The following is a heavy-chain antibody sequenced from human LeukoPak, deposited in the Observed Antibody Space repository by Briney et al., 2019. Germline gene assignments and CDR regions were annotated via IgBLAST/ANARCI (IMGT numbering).Heavy chain of an antibody. Sequence: ASVKVSCKASGYTFNSHDINWVRQATGQGLEGMGWMNPYSGNTGYAQKFQGRVTMTRDTSINTAYLEFYSLRSEDTAVYYCATMVVYGSGNMGSFDYWGQGTLVTVSS. V-gene: IGHV1-8*01. J-gene: IGHJ4*02. CDR3: ATMVVYGSGNMGSFDY. D-gene: IGHD3-10*01. CDR2: MNPYSGNT. CDR1: GYTFNSHD.